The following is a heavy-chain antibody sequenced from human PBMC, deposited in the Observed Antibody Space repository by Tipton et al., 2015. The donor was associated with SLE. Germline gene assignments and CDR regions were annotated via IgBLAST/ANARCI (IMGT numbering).Heavy chain of an antibody. CDR1: GGSIRDYY. CDR3: AREEGQWDAFDI. CDR2: IYDSGSY. D-gene: IGHD6-19*01. Sequence: TLSLTCTVSGGSIRDYYWSWIRQPPGKGLEWIGYIYDSGSYNYNPSLKSRLTISVDTSKNQFSLKLSSVTAADTAVYYCAREEGQWDAFDIWGQGTMVTASS. V-gene: IGHV4-59*01. J-gene: IGHJ3*02.